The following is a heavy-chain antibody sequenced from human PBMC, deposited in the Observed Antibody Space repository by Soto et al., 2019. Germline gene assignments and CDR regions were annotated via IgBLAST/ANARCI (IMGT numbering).Heavy chain of an antibody. CDR3: ARSSGDIVATKTRSFDYYYYMDV. D-gene: IGHD5-12*01. V-gene: IGHV1-8*01. J-gene: IGHJ6*03. CDR2: MNPNSGNT. CDR1: GYTFTSYD. Sequence: ASVKVSCKASGYTFTSYDINWVRQATGQGLEWMGWMNPNSGNTGYAQKFQGRVTMTRNTSISTAYMELSSLRSEDTAVYYCARSSGDIVATKTRSFDYYYYMDVWGKGTTVTVSS.